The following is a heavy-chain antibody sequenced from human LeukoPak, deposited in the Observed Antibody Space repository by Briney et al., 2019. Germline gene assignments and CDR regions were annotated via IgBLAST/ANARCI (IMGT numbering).Heavy chain of an antibody. Sequence: SETLSLTCTVSGGSISSYYWSWIRQPPGKGLEWIGYIYYSGSTNYNPSLKSRVTISVDTSKNQFSLKLSSVTAADTAVYYCARGRGSGSYQVDYWGQGTLVTFSS. CDR3: ARGRGSGSYQVDY. D-gene: IGHD3-10*01. CDR2: IYYSGST. V-gene: IGHV4-59*01. J-gene: IGHJ4*02. CDR1: GGSISSYY.